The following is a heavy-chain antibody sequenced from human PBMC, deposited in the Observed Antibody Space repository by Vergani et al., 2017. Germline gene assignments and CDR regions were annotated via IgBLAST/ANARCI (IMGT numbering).Heavy chain of an antibody. D-gene: IGHD3-16*01. CDR1: GGSISSDSYY. V-gene: IGHV4-61*02. CDR3: AAYDLPESPFDP. J-gene: IGHJ5*02. CDR2: IYTSGST. Sequence: QVQLQESGPGLVKPSQTLSLTCTASGGSISSDSYYWSWIRQPAGKGLEWIGRIYTSGSTNYNPSLKSRGTMSLDSSKNQFSLRLTSVTAADTAVYYCAAYDLPESPFDPWGQGTLVTVSS.